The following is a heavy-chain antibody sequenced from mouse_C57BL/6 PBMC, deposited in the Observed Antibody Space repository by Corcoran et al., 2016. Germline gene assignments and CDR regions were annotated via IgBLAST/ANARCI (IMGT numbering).Heavy chain of an antibody. D-gene: IGHD1-1*01. Sequence: EVQLQQSGPVLVKPGASVKMSCKASGYTFTDYYMNWVKQSHGKSLEWIGVINPYNGGTSYNQKFKGKATLTVDKSSSTAYMELNSLTSEGSAVYYCADYGSLRFAYWGQGTLVTVSA. CDR3: ADYGSLRFAY. CDR1: GYTFTDYY. V-gene: IGHV1-19*01. CDR2: INPYNGGT. J-gene: IGHJ3*01.